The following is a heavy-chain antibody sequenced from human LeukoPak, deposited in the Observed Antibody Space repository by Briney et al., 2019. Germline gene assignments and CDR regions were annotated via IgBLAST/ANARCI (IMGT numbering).Heavy chain of an antibody. CDR2: ISYDGSNK. CDR3: ARGPPRAADGIFDY. D-gene: IGHD6-13*01. CDR1: GFTFSSYA. Sequence: GGSLRLSCAASGFTFSSYAMHGVRQAPGKGLEWVAVISYDGSNKYYADSVKGRFTISRDDSQNTLFLQMNSLRADDTAVYFCARGPPRAADGIFDYWGQGTLVTVSS. J-gene: IGHJ4*02. V-gene: IGHV3-30-3*01.